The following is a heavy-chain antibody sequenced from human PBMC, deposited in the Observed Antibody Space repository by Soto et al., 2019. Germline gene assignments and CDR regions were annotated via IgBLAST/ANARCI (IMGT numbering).Heavy chain of an antibody. Sequence: GGSLRLSCAASDFTFSNAWMSWVRQAPGKGLEWVGRIKSRSDGGTTDYDAPVKGRLTISRDDSKNTLFLQMNILRTDDTALYYGSADPGVGAAKRGFEYWGQGALVTVSS. CDR1: DFTFSNAW. V-gene: IGHV3-15*07. CDR2: IKSRSDGGTT. D-gene: IGHD1-26*01. CDR3: SADPGVGAAKRGFEY. J-gene: IGHJ4*02.